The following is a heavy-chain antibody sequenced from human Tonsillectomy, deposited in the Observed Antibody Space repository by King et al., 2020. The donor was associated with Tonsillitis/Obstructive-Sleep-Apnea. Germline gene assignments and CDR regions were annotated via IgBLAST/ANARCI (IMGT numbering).Heavy chain of an antibody. D-gene: IGHD2-15*01. J-gene: IGHJ4*02. CDR1: GGSISSYY. CDR2: IFYSGST. Sequence: VQLQESGPGLVKPSETLSLTCTVSGGSISSYYGSWIRQPPGKGLEGIGYIFYSGSTNYTPSLKSRVTMSVDTSKNQFSLRCSSVTAADTAVYYCARGRAGYCSGGSCYSYYYFDYWGQGTLVTVSS. CDR3: ARGRAGYCSGGSCYSYYYFDY. V-gene: IGHV4-59*01.